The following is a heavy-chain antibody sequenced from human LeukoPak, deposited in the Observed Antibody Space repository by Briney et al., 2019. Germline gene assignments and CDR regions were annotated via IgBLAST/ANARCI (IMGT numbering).Heavy chain of an antibody. V-gene: IGHV3-7*01. CDR3: ARYYSSGWFDWGVYFDY. J-gene: IGHJ4*02. D-gene: IGHD6-19*01. Sequence: GGSLRLSCAASGFTFSSYWMSWVRQAPGKGLEWVANIKQDGSEKYYVDSVKGRFTISRDNAKNSLYLQMNSLRAEDTAVYYCARYYSSGWFDWGVYFDYWGQGTLVTVSS. CDR1: GFTFSSYW. CDR2: IKQDGSEK.